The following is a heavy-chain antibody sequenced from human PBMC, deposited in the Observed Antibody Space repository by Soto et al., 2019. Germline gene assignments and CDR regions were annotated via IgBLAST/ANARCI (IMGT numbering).Heavy chain of an antibody. Sequence: EVQLVESGGGIVQPGGSLRLSCAASGFTFSSYWMHWVRQAPGKGLVWVSRINSDGSRTSYADSAKGRFTISRDNAKKTVYLKMNSLRAEDTAVYYCARGDGDYYDGNGYLGRHWGQGTLVTVSS. CDR3: ARGDGDYYDGNGYLGRH. J-gene: IGHJ4*02. CDR2: INSDGSRT. D-gene: IGHD3-22*01. V-gene: IGHV3-74*01. CDR1: GFTFSSYW.